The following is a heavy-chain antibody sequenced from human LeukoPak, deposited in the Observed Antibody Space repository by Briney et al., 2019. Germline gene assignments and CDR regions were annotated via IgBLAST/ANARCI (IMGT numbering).Heavy chain of an antibody. V-gene: IGHV4-59*12. J-gene: IGHJ4*02. CDR2: IYYRGST. CDR1: GGSLSSYY. Sequence: SETLSLTCTVSGGSLSSYYWSWIRQPPGKGLDWIGSIYYRGSTNYNPSLMSRVTISVDTSKNQFSLKLSSVTAADTAVYYCARVVGGEVDYWGQGTLVTVSS. D-gene: IGHD3-10*01. CDR3: ARVVGGEVDY.